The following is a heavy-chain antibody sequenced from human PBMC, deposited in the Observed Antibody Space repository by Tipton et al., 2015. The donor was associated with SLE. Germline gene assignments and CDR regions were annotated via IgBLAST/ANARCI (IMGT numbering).Heavy chain of an antibody. V-gene: IGHV3-30*04. J-gene: IGHJ4*02. D-gene: IGHD3-3*01. Sequence: SLRLSCAASGFTFSSYAMHWVRQAPGKGLEWVAVISYDGSNKYYADSVKGRFTISRDNSKNTLYLQMNSLRAEDTAVYYCARGRFLDYWGQGTLVTVSS. CDR1: GFTFSSYA. CDR2: ISYDGSNK. CDR3: ARGRFLDY.